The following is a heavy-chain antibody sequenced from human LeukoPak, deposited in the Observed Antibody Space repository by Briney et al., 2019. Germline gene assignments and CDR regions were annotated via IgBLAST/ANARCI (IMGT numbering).Heavy chain of an antibody. CDR3: ARSNLWLAPFDY. Sequence: RTGGSLRLSCAASGFTFSSYSMNWVRQAPGKGLEWVSSISSSSSYIYYADSVKGRFTISRDNAKNSLYLQMNSLRAEGTAVYYCARSNLWLAPFDYWAREPWSPSPQ. J-gene: IGHJ4*02. CDR2: ISSSSSYI. V-gene: IGHV3-21*01. D-gene: IGHD6-19*01. CDR1: GFTFSSYS.